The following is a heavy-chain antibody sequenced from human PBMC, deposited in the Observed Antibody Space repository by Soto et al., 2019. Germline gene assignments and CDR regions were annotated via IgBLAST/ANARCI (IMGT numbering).Heavy chain of an antibody. CDR1: GFTVSSNY. V-gene: IGHV3-66*01. J-gene: IGHJ3*02. CDR2: IYSGGST. Sequence: EVQLVESGGGLVQPGGSLRLSCAASGFTVSSNYMSWVRQAPGKGLEWVSVIYSGGSTYYADSVKGRFTISRDNSKNTLYLQMNSLRAEDTAVYYCARDPRPGENDAFDIWGHGTMVTVSS. CDR3: ARDPRPGENDAFDI. D-gene: IGHD1-26*01.